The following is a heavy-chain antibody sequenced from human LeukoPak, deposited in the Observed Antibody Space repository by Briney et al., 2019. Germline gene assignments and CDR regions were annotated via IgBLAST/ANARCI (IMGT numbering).Heavy chain of an antibody. Sequence: SETLSLTCTVSGGSISSYYWSWIRQPPGKGLEWIGYIYYSGSTNYNPSLKSRVTISVDTSKNQFSLKLSPVTAADTAVYYCATTQHSGSSPGLRFDPWGQGTLVTVSS. D-gene: IGHD1-26*01. CDR3: ATTQHSGSSPGLRFDP. CDR2: IYYSGST. CDR1: GGSISSYY. V-gene: IGHV4-59*08. J-gene: IGHJ5*02.